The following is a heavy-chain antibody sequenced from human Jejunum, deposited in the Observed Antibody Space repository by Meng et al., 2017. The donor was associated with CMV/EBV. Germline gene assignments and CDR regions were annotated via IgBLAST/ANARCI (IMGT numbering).Heavy chain of an antibody. Sequence: LKISGAASGVTFTNAWMHWVRQAPGKGLVWVSRIKSDGGTTYADFVKGRFTISRDNAKNTLYLQMNSLRPDDTAVYYCVRDTSSWPWGQGTLVTVSS. V-gene: IGHV3-74*01. CDR1: GVTFTNAW. D-gene: IGHD6-13*01. CDR2: IKSDGGT. J-gene: IGHJ5*02. CDR3: VRDTSSWP.